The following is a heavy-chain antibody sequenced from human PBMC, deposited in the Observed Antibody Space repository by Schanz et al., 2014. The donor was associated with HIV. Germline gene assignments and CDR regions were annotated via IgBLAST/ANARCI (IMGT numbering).Heavy chain of an antibody. CDR2: INDSGRA. CDR1: GGSFSGYY. Sequence: QVQLQQWGAGLLKPSETLSLTCAVYGGSFSGYYWTWLRQPPGKALEWIGEINDSGRASINPSLKSRVTMSVDTSKNQFSLKLSSVTAADTAFYYCAKDGGRRGGQRQLFAYWGHGTLVTVSS. V-gene: IGHV4-34*01. D-gene: IGHD1-1*01. J-gene: IGHJ4*03. CDR3: AKDGGRRGGQRQLFAY.